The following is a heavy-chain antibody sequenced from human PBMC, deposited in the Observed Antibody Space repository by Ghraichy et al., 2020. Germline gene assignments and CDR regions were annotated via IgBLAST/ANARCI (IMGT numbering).Heavy chain of an antibody. Sequence: GGSLRLSCAASGFTFSSYTMNWVRQAPGKGLEWVSSISSSGSYIYYADSVKGRFTISRDNAKNSLYLQMNSLRVEDTAVYYCARDKLGTMYFDYWGQGTLVTVSS. CDR1: GFTFSSYT. D-gene: IGHD1-7*01. J-gene: IGHJ4*02. CDR2: ISSSGSYI. CDR3: ARDKLGTMYFDY. V-gene: IGHV3-21*01.